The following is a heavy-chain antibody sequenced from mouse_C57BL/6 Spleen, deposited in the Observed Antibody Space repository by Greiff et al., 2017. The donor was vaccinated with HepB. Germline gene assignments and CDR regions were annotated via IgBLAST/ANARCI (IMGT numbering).Heavy chain of an antibody. V-gene: IGHV1-7*01. D-gene: IGHD1-3*01. CDR2: INPSSGYI. CDR3: ARPEVNSSPFDC. J-gene: IGHJ2*01. Sequence: QVHVKQSGAELAKPGASVKLSCKASVYTFPSYWMHWVKQRPGQGLEWIGYINPSSGYIKYNQKFKDKATLTADKSSSTAYMQLSSLTYEDSAVYYCARPEVNSSPFDCWGEGTPLTVSS. CDR1: VYTFPSYW.